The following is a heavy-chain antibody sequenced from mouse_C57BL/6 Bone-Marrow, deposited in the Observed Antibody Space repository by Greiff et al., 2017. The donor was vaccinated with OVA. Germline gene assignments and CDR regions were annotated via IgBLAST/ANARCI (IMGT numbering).Heavy chain of an antibody. CDR1: GYAFSSYW. V-gene: IGHV1-80*01. CDR2: IYPGDGDT. CDR3: ARGDF. J-gene: IGHJ2*01. Sequence: VQRQESGAELVKPGASVEISCKASGYAFSSYWMNWVKQRPGKGLEWIGQIYPGDGDTKQHGKTKAHSTLTADKSSSTAYMQLSSLTSEDSAVYFCARGDFWGQGTTLTVSS.